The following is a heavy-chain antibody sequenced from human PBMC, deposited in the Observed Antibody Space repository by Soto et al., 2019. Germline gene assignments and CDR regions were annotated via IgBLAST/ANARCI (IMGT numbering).Heavy chain of an antibody. CDR2: ISSSSTYI. CDR1: GFTFSSYS. D-gene: IGHD3-9*01. Sequence: EVQLVESGGDLVKPGGSLRLSCADSGFTFSSYSMNWVRQAPGKGLEWVSSISSSSTYIYYADSVKGRITISRDNAKNSLLLQRNSPRAEDAVVYYWAREGRDITRHLDYWGQGTLVTVSS. J-gene: IGHJ4*02. V-gene: IGHV3-21*01. CDR3: AREGRDITRHLDY.